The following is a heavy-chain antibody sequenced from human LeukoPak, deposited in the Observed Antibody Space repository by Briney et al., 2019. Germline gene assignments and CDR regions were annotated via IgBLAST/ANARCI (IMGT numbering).Heavy chain of an antibody. D-gene: IGHD4-11*01. J-gene: IGHJ3*02. CDR2: IYYNGIA. CDR3: ARAPLTVKDAFDI. V-gene: IGHV4-38-2*02. Sequence: SETLSLTCTVSGYSITSGYYWGWIRQAPGKRLEWIGNIYYNGIAYYNPSLKSRVSLSVDTSKNQFSLRLSSVTAADTAVYYCARAPLTVKDAFDIWGQGTMVTVSS. CDR1: GYSITSGYY.